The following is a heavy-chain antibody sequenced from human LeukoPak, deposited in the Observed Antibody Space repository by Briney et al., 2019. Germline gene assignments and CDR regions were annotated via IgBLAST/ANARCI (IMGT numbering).Heavy chain of an antibody. D-gene: IGHD6-13*01. Sequence: ASVKVSCKASGYTSTSHYMHWVQQAPGQGLEWMGIINPSGGSTSYAQKFQGRVTMTRDTSTSTVYMELSSLRSEDTAVYYCARERVRIAAAGDFDYWGQGTLVTVSS. CDR3: ARERVRIAAAGDFDY. CDR1: GYTSTSHY. J-gene: IGHJ4*02. CDR2: INPSGGST. V-gene: IGHV1-46*01.